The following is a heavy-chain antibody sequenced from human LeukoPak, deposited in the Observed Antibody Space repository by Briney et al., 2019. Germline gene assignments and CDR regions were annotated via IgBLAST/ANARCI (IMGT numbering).Heavy chain of an antibody. CDR2: ISNDGNNK. CDR1: GFTFSSYA. Sequence: PGGSLRLSCAASGFTFSSYAMHWVRQAPGKGLEWVAVISNDGNNKYYADSVKGRFTISRDNSKNTLYLQMNSLRAEDTAVYYCAKDSGGAAFGDAFDIWGQGTMVTVSS. V-gene: IGHV3-30-3*01. J-gene: IGHJ3*02. CDR3: AKDSGGAAFGDAFDI. D-gene: IGHD3-16*01.